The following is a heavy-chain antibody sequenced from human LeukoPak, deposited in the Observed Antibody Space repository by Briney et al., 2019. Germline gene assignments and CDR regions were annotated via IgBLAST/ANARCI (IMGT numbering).Heavy chain of an antibody. CDR2: IKSKTDGGTT. V-gene: IGHV3-15*01. CDR3: TTVVVTNTIPGGVDDVFDI. J-gene: IGHJ3*02. D-gene: IGHD2-21*02. CDR1: GFTVSSNY. Sequence: PGGSLRLSCAASGFTVSSNYMSWVRQAPGKGLEWVGRIKSKTDGGTTDYAAPVKGRFTISRDDSKNTLYLQMNRLKTEDTAVYYCTTVVVTNTIPGGVDDVFDIWGQGTMVTVSS.